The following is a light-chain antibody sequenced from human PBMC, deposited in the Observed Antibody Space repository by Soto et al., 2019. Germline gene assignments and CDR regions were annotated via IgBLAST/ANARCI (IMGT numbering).Light chain of an antibody. V-gene: IGKV3-11*01. J-gene: IGKJ2*01. CDR1: QSVSSY. CDR2: DAS. CDR3: QQRSNWPSMYT. Sequence: EIVLTQSPATLSLSPGERATLSCRASQSVSSYLAWYQQKPGQAPRLLIYDASNRATGIPARFSGSGSGTDFTVTISSLEPEDFAVYYCQQRSNWPSMYTFGQGTKLEIK.